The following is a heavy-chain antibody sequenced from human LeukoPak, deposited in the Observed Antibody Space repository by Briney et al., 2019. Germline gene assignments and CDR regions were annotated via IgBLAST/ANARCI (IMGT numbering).Heavy chain of an antibody. CDR3: ARVGYYYDSSGYYDY. J-gene: IGHJ4*02. Sequence: ASVKVSCKASGYTFTDYYMHWVRQAPGQGLEWMGIINPSGGSTSYAQKFQGRVTMTRDMSTSTVYMELSSLRSEDTAVYYCARVGYYYDSSGYYDYWGQGTLVTVSS. D-gene: IGHD3-22*01. V-gene: IGHV1-46*01. CDR1: GYTFTDYY. CDR2: INPSGGST.